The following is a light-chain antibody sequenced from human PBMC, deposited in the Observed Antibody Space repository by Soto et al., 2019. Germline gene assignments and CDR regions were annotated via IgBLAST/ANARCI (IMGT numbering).Light chain of an antibody. CDR2: EVS. Sequence: QSVLTQPASVSGSPGQSITISCTGTSSDVGSYNLVSWYQQHPGKAPKLMIYEVSKRPSGVSNRFSGSKSGNTASLTISGLQAEDEADYSCCSYAGSSYVFGTGTKLTVL. V-gene: IGLV2-23*02. CDR3: CSYAGSSYV. CDR1: SSDVGSYNL. J-gene: IGLJ1*01.